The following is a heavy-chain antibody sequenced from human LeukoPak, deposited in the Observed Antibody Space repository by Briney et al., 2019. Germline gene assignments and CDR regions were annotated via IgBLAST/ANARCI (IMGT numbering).Heavy chain of an antibody. D-gene: IGHD6-25*01. V-gene: IGHV3-11*03. CDR3: VRSGAAKTFDY. Sequence: PGGSLRLSCAASGFTFSDYYMSWVRQAPGKGLEWVSYIDPSSTITHYADSVKGRFTISRDNAKNSLYLQVNSLRAEDTAVCYCVRSGAAKTFDYWGQGTLVTVSS. J-gene: IGHJ4*02. CDR1: GFTFSDYY. CDR2: IDPSSTIT.